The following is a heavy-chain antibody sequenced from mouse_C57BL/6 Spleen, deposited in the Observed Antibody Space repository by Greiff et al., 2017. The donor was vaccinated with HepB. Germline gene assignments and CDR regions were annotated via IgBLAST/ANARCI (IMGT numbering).Heavy chain of an antibody. V-gene: IGHV1-54*01. CDR1: GYAFTNYL. J-gene: IGHJ4*01. Sequence: VQLQQSGAELVRPGTSVKVSCKASGYAFTNYLIEWVKQRPGQGLEWIGVINPGSGGTNYNEQFKGKATRTADKSSSTAYMQLSSLTSEDSAVYFCASIYYDYDVGAMDYWGQGTSVTVSS. CDR2: INPGSGGT. CDR3: ASIYYDYDVGAMDY. D-gene: IGHD2-4*01.